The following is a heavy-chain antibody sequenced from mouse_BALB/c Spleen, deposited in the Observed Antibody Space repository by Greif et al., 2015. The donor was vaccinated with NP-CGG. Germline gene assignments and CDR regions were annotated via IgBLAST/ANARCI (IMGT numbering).Heavy chain of an antibody. D-gene: IGHD1-2*01. J-gene: IGHJ3*01. CDR2: ISSGGSYT. Sequence: EVQGVESGGGLVKPGGSLKLSCAASGFTFSSYAMSWVRQTPEKRLEWVATISSGGSYTYYPDTVTGRFTISRDNAKNTLYLEMSSLRSEDTAMYYCARSESSTATGFAYWGQGTLVTVSA. CDR1: GFTFSSYA. CDR3: ARSESSTATGFAY. V-gene: IGHV5-9-3*01.